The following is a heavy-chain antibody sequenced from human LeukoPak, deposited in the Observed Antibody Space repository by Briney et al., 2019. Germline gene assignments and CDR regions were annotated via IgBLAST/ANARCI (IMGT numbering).Heavy chain of an antibody. J-gene: IGHJ4*02. CDR2: IPFDGSHK. V-gene: IGHV3-30*02. CDR1: GFTLSDYG. CDR3: ARRNDYDSKEIDY. D-gene: IGHD3-22*01. Sequence: GGSLRLSCVVSGFTLSDYGIHWVPRAPGRGLQWVAFIPFDGSHKYFADSVKGRFTISRDNSKITLYLQMNSLRAEDTAVYYCARRNDYDSKEIDYWGQGTLVTVSS.